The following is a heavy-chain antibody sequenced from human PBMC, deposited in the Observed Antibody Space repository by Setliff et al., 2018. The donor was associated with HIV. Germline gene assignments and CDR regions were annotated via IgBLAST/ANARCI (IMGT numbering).Heavy chain of an antibody. CDR2: INHSGST. CDR1: GGSFSDYY. Sequence: PSETLSLTCAVYGGSFSDYYWSWIRQPPGKGLEWIGEINHSGSTNYNPSLKRRVTISVDTSKPQFSLKMNSVTAADTAVYYCAITIVGVTTEMYWGQGTLVTVSS. D-gene: IGHD2-21*02. V-gene: IGHV4-34*01. J-gene: IGHJ4*02. CDR3: AITIVGVTTEMY.